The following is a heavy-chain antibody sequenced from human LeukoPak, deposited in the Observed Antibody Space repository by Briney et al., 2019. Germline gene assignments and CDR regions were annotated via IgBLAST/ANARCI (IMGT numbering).Heavy chain of an antibody. J-gene: IGHJ3*02. CDR3: ARDRHPTYYYDSSGYFGVGDAFDI. D-gene: IGHD3-22*01. CDR1: GFTFSSYS. V-gene: IGHV3-21*01. CDR2: ISSSSIYI. Sequence: GGSLRLSCAASGFTFSSYSMNWVRQAPGKGLEWVSSISSSSIYIYYADSVKCRFTISRDKAKNSLYLQMNSLRAEDTAVYYCARDRHPTYYYDSSGYFGVGDAFDIWGQGTMVTVSS.